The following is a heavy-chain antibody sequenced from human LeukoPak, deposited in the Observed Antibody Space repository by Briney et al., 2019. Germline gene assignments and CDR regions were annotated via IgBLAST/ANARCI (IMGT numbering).Heavy chain of an antibody. CDR1: GFTFSSYG. D-gene: IGHD3/OR15-3a*01. CDR2: ISYDGSNK. J-gene: IGHJ4*02. CDR3: AKDRTAVGRQLMIL. Sequence: GGSLRLSCAASGFTFSSYGMHWVRQAPGKGLEWVAVISYDGSNKYYADSVKGRFTISRDNSKNTLYLQMNSLRAEDTAVYYCAKDRTAVGRQLMILWGQGTLVTVSS. V-gene: IGHV3-30*18.